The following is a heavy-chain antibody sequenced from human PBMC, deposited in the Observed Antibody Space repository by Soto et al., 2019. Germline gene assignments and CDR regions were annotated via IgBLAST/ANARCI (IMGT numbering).Heavy chain of an antibody. CDR1: GFTFSSYG. CDR2: ISYDGSNK. D-gene: IGHD3-16*01. J-gene: IGHJ4*02. CDR3: AKSYDYPPPDY. V-gene: IGHV3-30*18. Sequence: QVQLVESGGGVVQPGRSLRLSCAASGFTFSSYGMHWVRQAPGKGLEWVAVISYDGSNKYYADSVKGRFTISRDNSKNTLYLQMNSLRAEDTAVYYCAKSYDYPPPDYWDQGTLVTVSS.